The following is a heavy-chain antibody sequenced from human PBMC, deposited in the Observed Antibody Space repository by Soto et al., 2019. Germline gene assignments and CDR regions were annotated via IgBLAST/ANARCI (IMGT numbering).Heavy chain of an antibody. D-gene: IGHD3-10*01. V-gene: IGHV3-7*01. CDR3: ARDKSRVRY. Sequence: PGGSLRLSCAASEFTFSAYWMTWFGQAPGKGLEWVANIKQDGSEKYYVDSVEGRFTISRDNAENSLYLQMNSLRAEDTAIYYCARDKSRVRYWGQGTQVTVSS. CDR2: IKQDGSEK. J-gene: IGHJ4*02. CDR1: EFTFSAYW.